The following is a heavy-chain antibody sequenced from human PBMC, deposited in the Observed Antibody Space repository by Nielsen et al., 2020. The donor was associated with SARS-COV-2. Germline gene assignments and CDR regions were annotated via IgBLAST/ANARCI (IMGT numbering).Heavy chain of an antibody. D-gene: IGHD3-3*01. V-gene: IGHV3-30*18. CDR2: ISYDGSNK. CDR3: AKDRPLWSGYYFDY. J-gene: IGHJ4*02. Sequence: GESLKISCAAPGFTFSSYGMHWVRQAPGKGLEWVAVISYDGSNKYYADSVKGRFTISRDNSKNTLYLQMNSLRAEDTAVYYCAKDRPLWSGYYFDYWGQGTLVTVSS. CDR1: GFTFSSYG.